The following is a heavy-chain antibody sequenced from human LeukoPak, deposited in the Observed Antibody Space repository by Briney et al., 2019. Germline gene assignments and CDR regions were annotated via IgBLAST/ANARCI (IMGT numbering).Heavy chain of an antibody. Sequence: ASVTVSCKAPGYTFTGYYMHWVRQAPGQGLEWMGWINPNSGGTNYAQKFQGRVTMTRDTSISTAYMELSRLRSDDTAVYYCARDPGVTYYDFWSGYPFFDYWGQGTLVTVSS. D-gene: IGHD3-3*01. CDR2: INPNSGGT. CDR1: GYTFTGYY. CDR3: ARDPGVTYYDFWSGYPFFDY. J-gene: IGHJ4*02. V-gene: IGHV1-2*02.